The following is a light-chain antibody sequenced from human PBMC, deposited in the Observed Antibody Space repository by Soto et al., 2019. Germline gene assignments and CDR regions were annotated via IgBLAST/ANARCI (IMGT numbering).Light chain of an antibody. CDR2: SND. CDR1: TSNIGTNT. J-gene: IGLJ2*01. CDR3: ATWDDSLNVV. V-gene: IGLV1-44*01. Sequence: QSVLTQSPSASGTPGQRVSISCSGSTSNIGTNTVSWYQHVPGTAPKLLIYSNDQRPSAVPGRLSGSKSGTSASLAISGLLSEDEADYYCATWDDSLNVVFGGGTKLTVL.